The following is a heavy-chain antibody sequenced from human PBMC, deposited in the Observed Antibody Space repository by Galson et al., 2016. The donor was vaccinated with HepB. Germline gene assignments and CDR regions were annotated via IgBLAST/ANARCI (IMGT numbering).Heavy chain of an antibody. CDR1: GYTFINYA. J-gene: IGHJ5*02. CDR3: ARDWYYYESTDYYNWFDP. D-gene: IGHD3-22*01. V-gene: IGHV7-4-1*02. Sequence: SVKVSCKASGYTFINYAMNWVRQAPGQGLEWMGWINTQTGNPTYAQGFTGRFVFSLDTSVSTAYLQINSLKAADTAVYYCARDWYYYESTDYYNWFDPWGQGTLVTVSS. CDR2: INTQTGNP.